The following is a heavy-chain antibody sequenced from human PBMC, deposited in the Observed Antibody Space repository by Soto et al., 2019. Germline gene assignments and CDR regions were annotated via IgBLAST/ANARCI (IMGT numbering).Heavy chain of an antibody. J-gene: IGHJ4*02. D-gene: IGHD2-2*01. CDR3: AKDPSSRVLVPAASFG. CDR1: GFTFSSYA. V-gene: IGHV3-23*01. CDR2: ISGSGGST. Sequence: EVQLLESGGGLVQPGGSLRLSCAASGFTFSSYAMSWVRQAPGKGLEWVSAISGSGGSTYYADSVKGRFTISRDNSKNTLYLQMNSLRAEDTAVYYCAKDPSSRVLVPAASFGWGQGNLVNVSS.